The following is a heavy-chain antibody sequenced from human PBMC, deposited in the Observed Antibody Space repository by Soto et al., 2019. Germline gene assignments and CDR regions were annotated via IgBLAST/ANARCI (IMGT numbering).Heavy chain of an antibody. CDR1: GFTFSSYG. CDR3: ARDPLMGYFDY. V-gene: IGHV3-33*01. Sequence: PGGSLRLSCAASGFTFSSYGRHWVRQAPGEGLEWVAVIWYDGSNKYYADSVKGRFTISRDNSKNTLYLQMNSLRAEDTAVYYCARDPLMGYFDYWGQGTLLTVSS. J-gene: IGHJ4*02. CDR2: IWYDGSNK.